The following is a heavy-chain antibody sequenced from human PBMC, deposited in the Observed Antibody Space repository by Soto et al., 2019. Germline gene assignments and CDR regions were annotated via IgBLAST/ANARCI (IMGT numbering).Heavy chain of an antibody. V-gene: IGHV4-59*11. Sequence: SETLSLTCTVSGGSISSHYWSWVRQAPGKGLEWIGHIYYRGSTSYNPSLRSRSTISVDTSSNQFSLKLNSVTTADTAVYYCAREGREASGMDVWGQGTKVTVSS. CDR2: IYYRGST. CDR1: GGSISSHY. J-gene: IGHJ6*02. CDR3: AREGREASGMDV. D-gene: IGHD3-10*01.